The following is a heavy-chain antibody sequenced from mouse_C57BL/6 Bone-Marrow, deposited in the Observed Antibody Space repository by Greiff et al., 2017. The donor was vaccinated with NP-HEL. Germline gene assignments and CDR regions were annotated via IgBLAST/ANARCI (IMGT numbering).Heavy chain of an antibody. CDR3: ARDYYGSSYPFDY. Sequence: VKLMESGPGILQSSQTLSLTCSFSGFSLSTSGMGVSWIRQPSGKGLEWLAHIYCDDDKRYNPSLKSRITISKDTSRNQVFLKITSVDTADTATYYCARDYYGSSYPFDYWGQGTTLTVSS. CDR1: GFSLSTSGMG. CDR2: IYCDDDK. V-gene: IGHV8-12*01. D-gene: IGHD1-1*01. J-gene: IGHJ2*01.